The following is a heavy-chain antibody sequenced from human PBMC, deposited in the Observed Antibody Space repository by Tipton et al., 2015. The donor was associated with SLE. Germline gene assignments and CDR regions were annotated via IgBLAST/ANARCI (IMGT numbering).Heavy chain of an antibody. V-gene: IGHV4-59*01. D-gene: IGHD6-19*01. CDR1: DDSLSSSY. Sequence: TLSLTCVVSDDSLSSSYWSWIRQPPGKGLEWIAYLDDSGHTNYNPSLRSRVTTSIDTPKSQFSLKLSSVTAADTAVYYCAKGSGWYKDWGQGTLVTVSS. J-gene: IGHJ4*02. CDR3: AKGSGWYKD. CDR2: LDDSGHT.